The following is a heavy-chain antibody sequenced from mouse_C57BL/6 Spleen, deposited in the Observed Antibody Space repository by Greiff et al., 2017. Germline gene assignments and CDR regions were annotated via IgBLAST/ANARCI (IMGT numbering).Heavy chain of an antibody. D-gene: IGHD2-5*01. V-gene: IGHV1-26*01. CDR3: ARLRSNYPFDY. CDR2: INPNNGGT. J-gene: IGHJ2*01. CDR1: GYTFTDYY. Sequence: EVQLQQSGPKLVKPGASVKISCKASGYTFTDYYMNWVKQSHGKSLEWIGDINPNNGGTSYNQKFKGKATLTVDKSSSTAYMELRSLTSEDSAVYYCARLRSNYPFDYWGQGTTLTVSS.